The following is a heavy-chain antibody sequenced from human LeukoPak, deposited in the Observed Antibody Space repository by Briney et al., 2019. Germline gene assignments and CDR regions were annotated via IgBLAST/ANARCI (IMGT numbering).Heavy chain of an antibody. CDR3: ATRGYSYALDAFDI. CDR1: GGSISSYY. Sequence: SETLSLTCTVSGGSISSYYWSWIRQPPGKGLERIGYIYYSGSTNYNPSLKSRATISVDTSKNQFSLKLSSVAAADTAVYYCATRGYSYALDAFDIWGQGTMVTVSS. CDR2: IYYSGST. D-gene: IGHD5-18*01. V-gene: IGHV4-59*01. J-gene: IGHJ3*02.